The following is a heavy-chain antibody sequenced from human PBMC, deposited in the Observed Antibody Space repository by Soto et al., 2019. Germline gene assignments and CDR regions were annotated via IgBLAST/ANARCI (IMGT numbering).Heavy chain of an antibody. Sequence: QVQLVQSGPEVKKPGASVRVSCKASGSTFINFGFSWVRQAPGXGLAWLGWISASNGNTYYAQKFQGRITLTTHTXXXXXXXXXXXXXXXXXXXXXXXXXHXFRDGVYDPAPVDWGQGTLVTVSS. CDR3: XXXHXFRDGVYDPAPVD. J-gene: IGHJ4*02. CDR2: ISASNGNT. D-gene: IGHD5-12*01. CDR1: GSTFINFG. V-gene: IGHV1-18*01.